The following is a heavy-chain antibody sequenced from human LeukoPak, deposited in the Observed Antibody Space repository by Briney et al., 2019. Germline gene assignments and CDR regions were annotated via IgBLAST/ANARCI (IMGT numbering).Heavy chain of an antibody. V-gene: IGHV3-53*01. CDR2: IYSGGST. CDR3: ARGPKITGTTLHYYYYMDV. D-gene: IGHD1-7*01. CDR1: GFTVSSNY. J-gene: IGHJ6*03. Sequence: PGGSLRLSCAASGFTVSSNYMSWVRQAPGKGLEWVSVIYSGGSTYYADSVKGRFTISRDNSKNTLYLQMNSLRAEDTAVYYCARGPKITGTTLHYYYYMDVWGKGTTVTVSS.